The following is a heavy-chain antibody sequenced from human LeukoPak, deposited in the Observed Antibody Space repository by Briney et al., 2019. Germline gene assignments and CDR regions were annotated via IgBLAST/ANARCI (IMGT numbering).Heavy chain of an antibody. CDR3: ARRSSSSGYYYYMDV. CDR2: ISYSGST. CDR1: GGSINSNNYF. J-gene: IGHJ6*03. Sequence: PSETLSLTCTVSGGSINSNNYFWGWFRQPPGKGLEWIGSISYSGSTYYNPSVQSRVTISEDTSRNQFFLKLTSLTAADTAVFYCARRSSSSGYYYYMDVWAKGPRSPSP. D-gene: IGHD6-6*01. V-gene: IGHV4-39*01.